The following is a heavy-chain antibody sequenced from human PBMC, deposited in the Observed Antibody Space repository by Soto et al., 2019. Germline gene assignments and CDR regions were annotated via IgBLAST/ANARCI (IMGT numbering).Heavy chain of an antibody. CDR2: IWYDGSNK. V-gene: IGHV3-33*01. CDR3: ARDRMTYFDY. Sequence: QVQLVESGGGVVQPGRSLRLSCAASGFTFSSYGMHWVRQAPGKGLEWVAVIWYDGSNKYYADSVKGRFTISRDNSKNPLYLQMNSLRAEDTAVYYCARDRMTYFDYWGQGTLVTVSS. J-gene: IGHJ4*02. CDR1: GFTFSSYG.